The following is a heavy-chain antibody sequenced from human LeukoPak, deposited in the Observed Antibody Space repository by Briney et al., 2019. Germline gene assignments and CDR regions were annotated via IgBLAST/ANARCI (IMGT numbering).Heavy chain of an antibody. CDR2: MNPNSGNT. Sequence: ASVKVSCKAPGYTFSSYGLSWVRQAPGQGLEWMGWMNPNSGNTGYAQKFQGRVTMTRNTSISTAYMELSSLRSEDTAVYYCAREVDYGDFNWFDPWGQGTLVTVSS. V-gene: IGHV1-8*01. CDR3: AREVDYGDFNWFDP. D-gene: IGHD4-17*01. J-gene: IGHJ5*02. CDR1: GYTFSSYG.